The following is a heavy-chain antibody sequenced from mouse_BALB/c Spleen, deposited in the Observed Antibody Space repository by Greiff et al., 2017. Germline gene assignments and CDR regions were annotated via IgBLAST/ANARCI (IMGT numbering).Heavy chain of an antibody. V-gene: IGHV1-7*01. CDR2: INPSTGYT. CDR3: ARLITTEDY. D-gene: IGHD2-4*01. J-gene: IGHJ2*01. Sequence: QVQLQQSGAELAKPGASVKMSCKASGYTFTSYWMHWVKQRPGQGLEWIGYINPSTGYTEYNQKFKDKATLTADKSSSTAYMQLSSLTSEDSAVYYCARLITTEDYWGQGTTLTVSS. CDR1: GYTFTSYW.